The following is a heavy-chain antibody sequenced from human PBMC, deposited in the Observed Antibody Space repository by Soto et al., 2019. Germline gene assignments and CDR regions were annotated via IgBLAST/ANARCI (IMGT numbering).Heavy chain of an antibody. CDR3: ARGRYSSSWFYYFDY. Sequence: PSETLSLTCAVSGGSFSGYYWSWIRQPPGKGLEWMGEINHSGSTNYNPSLNSRVTISVDTSKNQFSLKLSSVTAADTAVYYCARGRYSSSWFYYFDYWGQGTLVTVSS. CDR2: INHSGST. D-gene: IGHD6-13*01. CDR1: GGSFSGYY. J-gene: IGHJ4*02. V-gene: IGHV4-34*01.